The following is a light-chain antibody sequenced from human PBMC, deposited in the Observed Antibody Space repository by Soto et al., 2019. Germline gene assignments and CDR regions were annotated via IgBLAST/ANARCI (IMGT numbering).Light chain of an antibody. Sequence: AIQMTQSPSSLSGSVGGRFTVTCRASQGIRDELGWYQQKAGKAPNLLISAASRLQSGVPSRFSGRGSGTDFTLTISSLQPEDFATYYCLQDCDYPRTFGQGTKVDIK. CDR2: AAS. CDR3: LQDCDYPRT. V-gene: IGKV1-6*01. CDR1: QGIRDE. J-gene: IGKJ1*01.